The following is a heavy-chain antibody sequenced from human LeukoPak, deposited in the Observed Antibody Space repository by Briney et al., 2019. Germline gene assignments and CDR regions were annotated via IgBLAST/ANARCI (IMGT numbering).Heavy chain of an antibody. CDR3: ARSGELSGYDFYY. CDR2: ISSSSSYI. V-gene: IGHV3-21*01. Sequence: GGSLRLSCVASGFTFSSYSMNWVRQAPGKGLEWVSSISSSSSYIYYADSVKGRFTISRDNAEKSLYLQMNSLIAEDTAVYYCARSGELSGYDFYYWGQGTLVTVSS. D-gene: IGHD5-12*01. J-gene: IGHJ4*02. CDR1: GFTFSSYS.